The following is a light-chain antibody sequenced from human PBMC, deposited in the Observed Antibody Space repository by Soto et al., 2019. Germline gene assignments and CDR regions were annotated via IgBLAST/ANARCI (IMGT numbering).Light chain of an antibody. CDR1: QSVSSSN. V-gene: IGKV3D-20*02. J-gene: IGKJ2*01. CDR3: QQRSYWPGT. Sequence: PGERATLSCRASQSVSSSNLAWYQQKPAQAPRLLIYAASRRAPGIPERFSGSGSGTDFTLTISSLEPEDFAVYYCQQRSYWPGTFGQGTKLEIK. CDR2: AAS.